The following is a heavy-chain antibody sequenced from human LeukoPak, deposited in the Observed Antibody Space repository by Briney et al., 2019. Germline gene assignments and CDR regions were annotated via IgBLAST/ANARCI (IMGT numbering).Heavy chain of an antibody. V-gene: IGHV1-18*01. D-gene: IGHD3-16*02. CDR1: GYTFTSYG. Sequence: GASVKVSCKASGYTFTSYGISWVRQAPGQGLEWMGWISAYNGNTNYAQKLQGRVTMTRDMSTSTVYMELSSLRSEDTAVYYCARAGYGKGRYESFDYWGQGTLVTVSS. CDR2: ISAYNGNT. CDR3: ARAGYGKGRYESFDY. J-gene: IGHJ4*02.